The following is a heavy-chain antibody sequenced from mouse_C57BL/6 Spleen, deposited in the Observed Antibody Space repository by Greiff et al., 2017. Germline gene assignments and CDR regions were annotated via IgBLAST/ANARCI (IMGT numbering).Heavy chain of an antibody. D-gene: IGHD1-1*01. V-gene: IGHV5-6*02. J-gene: IGHJ2*01. Sequence: EVMLVESGGDLVKPGGSLKLSCAASGFTFSSYGMSWVRQTPDKRLEWVATISSGGSYTYYPDSVQGRFTISRDNAKNTLYLQMSSLKSEDTAMYYCASTTVVAFDYWGQGTTLTVSS. CDR3: ASTTVVAFDY. CDR2: ISSGGSYT. CDR1: GFTFSSYG.